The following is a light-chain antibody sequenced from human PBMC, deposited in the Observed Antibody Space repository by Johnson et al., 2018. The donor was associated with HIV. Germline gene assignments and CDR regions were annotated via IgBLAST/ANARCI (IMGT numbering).Light chain of an antibody. CDR1: SSNIGNNY. Sequence: QSVLTQPPSVSAAPGQKVTISCSGSSSNIGNNYVSWYQQLPGTAPKLLIFDNNKRPSGIPDRFSASKSGTSATLGITGLQTGDEADYYCETWDSRLSGVFGTGTKVTVL. J-gene: IGLJ1*01. CDR3: ETWDSRLSGV. V-gene: IGLV1-51*01. CDR2: DNN.